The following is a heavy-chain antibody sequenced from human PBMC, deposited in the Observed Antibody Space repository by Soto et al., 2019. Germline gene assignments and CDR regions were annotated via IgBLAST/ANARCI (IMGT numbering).Heavy chain of an antibody. D-gene: IGHD6-25*01. Sequence: GGSLRLSCTTSGFTFGDYAMSWFRQAPGKGLEWVGFIRSKAYGGTTEYAASVKGRFTISRDDSKSIAYLQMNSLKTEDTAVYYCTRDLSGAAPTGFDPWGQGTLVTVSS. J-gene: IGHJ5*02. V-gene: IGHV3-49*03. CDR2: IRSKAYGGTT. CDR3: TRDLSGAAPTGFDP. CDR1: GFTFGDYA.